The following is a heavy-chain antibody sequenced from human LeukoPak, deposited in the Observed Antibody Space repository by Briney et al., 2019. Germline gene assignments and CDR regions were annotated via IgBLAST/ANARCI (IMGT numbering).Heavy chain of an antibody. CDR1: GFTFSSYY. V-gene: IGHV3-48*01. CDR2: INSSRSTI. CDR3: ARAGSGTSYDYNYMDV. J-gene: IGHJ6*03. D-gene: IGHD5-12*01. Sequence: GESLRLSCAASGFTFSSYYLNWVRQAPGKGLEWLSYINSSRSTIYYAAPENGRFTISKANAKQLPYLQMNSLRAETPADYFGARAGSGTSYDYNYMDVWSKGTTVTVSS.